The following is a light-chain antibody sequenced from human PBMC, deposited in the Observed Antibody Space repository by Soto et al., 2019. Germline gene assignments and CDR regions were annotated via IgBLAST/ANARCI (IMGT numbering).Light chain of an antibody. CDR1: SSDVGGYNY. J-gene: IGLJ1*01. CDR3: SSYTSRSTPHYV. V-gene: IGLV2-14*01. Sequence: QSVLTQPASVSGSPGQSITISCTGTSSDVGGYNYVSWYQQHPGKAPKLMIYDVSNRPSGVSNRFSGSKSGNTASLTISGLQAEDEADYYCSSYTSRSTPHYVFGNGTKVTVL. CDR2: DVS.